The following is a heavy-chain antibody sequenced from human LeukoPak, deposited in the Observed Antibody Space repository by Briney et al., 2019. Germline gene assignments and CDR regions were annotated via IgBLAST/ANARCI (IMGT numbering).Heavy chain of an antibody. Sequence: GRSLSLSCAASGFTFSSYGMHWVRQAPGKGLEWVAVISYDGSNKYYADSVKGRFTISRGNSKNTLYLQMSSLRPEDTAVYYCANGGYTSSWYVVDYWGQGTLVTVSS. CDR2: ISYDGSNK. CDR1: GFTFSSYG. CDR3: ANGGYTSSWYVVDY. V-gene: IGHV3-30*18. D-gene: IGHD6-13*01. J-gene: IGHJ4*02.